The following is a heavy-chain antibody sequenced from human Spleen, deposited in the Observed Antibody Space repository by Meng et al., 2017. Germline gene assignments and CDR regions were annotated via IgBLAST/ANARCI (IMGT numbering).Heavy chain of an antibody. D-gene: IGHD1/OR15-1a*01. V-gene: IGHV4-4*02. Sequence: VHLQGSGPGLGMPSEPLSLTCTVSGDSFSSTNWCSVFRQSPGKGREGIGEIYQSGNTNYNPSLESRVTISLTRSKNQFSLKLSSVTAADTAVYYCARRTTFGIGSWFDPWGQGILVTVSS. CDR2: IYQSGNT. CDR3: ARRTTFGIGSWFDP. CDR1: GDSFSSTNW. J-gene: IGHJ5*02.